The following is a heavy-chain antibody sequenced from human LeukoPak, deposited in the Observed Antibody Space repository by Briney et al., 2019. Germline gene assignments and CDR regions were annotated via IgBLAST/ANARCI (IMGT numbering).Heavy chain of an antibody. CDR3: ARATIFGVVIIYSSWFDP. Sequence: ASVKVSCKASGYTFTSYGISWVRQAPGQGLEWMGWISAYNGNTNYAQKLQDRVTMTTDTSTSTAYMELRSLRSDDTAVYYCARATIFGVVIIYSSWFDPWCQGTLVTVSS. D-gene: IGHD3-3*01. J-gene: IGHJ5*02. V-gene: IGHV1-18*01. CDR2: ISAYNGNT. CDR1: GYTFTSYG.